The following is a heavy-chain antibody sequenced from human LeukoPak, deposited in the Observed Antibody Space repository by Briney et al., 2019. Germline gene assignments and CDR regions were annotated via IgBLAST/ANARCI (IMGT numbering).Heavy chain of an antibody. Sequence: GGSLRLSCAASGFSISTYWIHWVRQAPGKGLEWVSSISSSSTYIYYADSVKGRFTISRDNAKNSLYLQLNSLRDEDTAVFYCARGRWETDIWGQGTMVTVSS. V-gene: IGHV3-21*01. CDR1: GFSISTYW. CDR3: ARGRWETDI. D-gene: IGHD1-26*01. J-gene: IGHJ3*02. CDR2: ISSSSTYI.